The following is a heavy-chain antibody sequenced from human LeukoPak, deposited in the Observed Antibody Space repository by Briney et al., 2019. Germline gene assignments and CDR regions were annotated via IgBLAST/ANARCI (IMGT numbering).Heavy chain of an antibody. D-gene: IGHD6-19*01. Sequence: GGSLRLSCAASGFTFSNYWMHWVRQAPGKGLVWVSRINGDGSSISYADSVKGRFTISRDNAKNTLYLQMNSLRAEDTAVYYCARVGAVAGTVFDYWGQGTLVTVSS. CDR1: GFTFSNYW. V-gene: IGHV3-74*01. CDR2: INGDGSSI. J-gene: IGHJ4*02. CDR3: ARVGAVAGTVFDY.